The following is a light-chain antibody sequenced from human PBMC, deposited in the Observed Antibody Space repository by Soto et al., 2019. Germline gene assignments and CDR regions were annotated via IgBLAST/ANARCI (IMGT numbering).Light chain of an antibody. CDR2: GAS. Sequence: EIMMTQSPATLSVSPGERATLSCRASQSVSSNLAWYQQKPGKAPRLLIYGASTRATGMPARFSGSGSGTEFTLTISSLQSEDFAVYYCQQYNNWPRTFGQGTKVDI. J-gene: IGKJ1*01. V-gene: IGKV3-15*01. CDR1: QSVSSN. CDR3: QQYNNWPRT.